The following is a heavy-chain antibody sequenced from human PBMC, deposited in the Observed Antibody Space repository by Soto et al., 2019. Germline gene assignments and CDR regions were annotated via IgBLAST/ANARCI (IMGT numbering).Heavy chain of an antibody. CDR1: GGSISSGGYS. CDR3: ARAVKDSSGYYYDFDY. V-gene: IGHV4-34*01. Sequence: PSETLSLTCAVSGGSISSGGYSWSWIRQPPGKGLEWIGEINHSGSTNYNPSLKSRVTISVDTSKNQFSLKLSSVTAADTAVYYCARAVKDSSGYYYDFDYWGQGTLVTVSS. D-gene: IGHD3-22*01. J-gene: IGHJ4*02. CDR2: INHSGST.